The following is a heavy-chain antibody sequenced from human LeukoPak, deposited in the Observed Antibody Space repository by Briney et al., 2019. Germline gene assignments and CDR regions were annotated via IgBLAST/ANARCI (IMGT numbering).Heavy chain of an antibody. Sequence: GRSLRLSCAAAGFTFSKFAMHWVRQAPGKGLEWVAVVSYDGSYKYYADSVKGRFTISRDNSKNTLYLQMNSLRAEDTAVYYCASAWLDSSGYYSPPEYWGQGTLVTVSS. D-gene: IGHD3-22*01. CDR2: VSYDGSYK. CDR1: GFTFSKFA. V-gene: IGHV3-30*04. J-gene: IGHJ4*02. CDR3: ASAWLDSSGYYSPPEY.